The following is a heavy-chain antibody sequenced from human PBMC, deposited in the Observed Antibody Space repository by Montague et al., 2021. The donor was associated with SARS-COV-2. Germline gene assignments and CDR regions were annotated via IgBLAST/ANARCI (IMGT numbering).Heavy chain of an antibody. J-gene: IGHJ5*02. V-gene: IGHV6-1*01. CDR3: ARHHISTMYGYSWFDP. CDR2: TYYRSKWYN. CDR1: GDSVSSNIAT. D-gene: IGHD1-14*01. Sequence: CAISGDSVSSNIATWNWIRQSPSRGLEWLGRTYYRSKWYNDYAESVKSRITIDPDASKNQFYLSLTSVTSADAAVYYCARHHISTMYGYSWFDPWGRGTLVTVSS.